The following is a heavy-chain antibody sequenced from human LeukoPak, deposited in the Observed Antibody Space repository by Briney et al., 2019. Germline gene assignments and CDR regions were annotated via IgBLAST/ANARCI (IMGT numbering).Heavy chain of an antibody. J-gene: IGHJ4*02. V-gene: IGHV3-11*05. D-gene: IGHD4-11*01. CDR2: IRSTNSDT. Sequence: GSLRLSCAASGFTFSDHYMSWIRQAPGKGLEWVAYIRSTNSDTYYPDSGKGRFTISRDNAKNSLFLQMSSLRAEDTAVYFCARDGDTTSKVDYWGQGTLVTVSS. CDR1: GFTFSDHY. CDR3: ARDGDTTSKVDY.